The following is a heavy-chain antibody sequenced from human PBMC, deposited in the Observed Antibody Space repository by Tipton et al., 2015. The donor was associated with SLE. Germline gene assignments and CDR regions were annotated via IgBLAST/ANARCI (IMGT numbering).Heavy chain of an antibody. J-gene: IGHJ6*02. CDR1: CPGTTNY. CDR3: ATTSFTNLYGMDV. Sequence: SLRLSCVASCPGTTNYMHWVRQAPGKGLEWVGFIRKNAYGETTESAVSVKVSFVISRDDSKNIAYLQMDSLETEDTAVYYCATTSFTNLYGMDVWGQGTTVTVSS. V-gene: IGHV3-49*04. D-gene: IGHD1-14*01. CDR2: IRKNAYGETT.